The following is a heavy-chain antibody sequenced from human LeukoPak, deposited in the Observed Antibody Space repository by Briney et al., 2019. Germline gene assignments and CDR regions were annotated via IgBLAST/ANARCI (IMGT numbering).Heavy chain of an antibody. Sequence: GGSLRLSCAASGFTFSSYWMSWVRQAPGKGLEWVANIKQDGGEKYYVDSVKGRFTISRDNAKNSLYLQMNSLRAEDTAVYYCARDQYYYDSSGYYYGSYFDYWGQGTLVTVSS. CDR1: GFTFSSYW. V-gene: IGHV3-7*01. J-gene: IGHJ4*02. CDR2: IKQDGGEK. D-gene: IGHD3-22*01. CDR3: ARDQYYYDSSGYYYGSYFDY.